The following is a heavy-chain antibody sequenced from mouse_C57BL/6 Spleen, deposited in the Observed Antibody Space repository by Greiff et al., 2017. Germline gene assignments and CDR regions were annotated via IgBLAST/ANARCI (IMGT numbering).Heavy chain of an antibody. CDR3: ARFDGYCDY. V-gene: IGHV1-50*01. CDR2: IDPSDSYT. Sequence: QVQLQQPGAELVKPGASVKLSCKASGYTFTSYWMQWVKQRPGQGLEWIGEIDPSDSYTNYTQKFKGKATLTVDTSSSTAYMQLSSLTSEDSAVYYCARFDGYCDYWGQGTTLTVSS. D-gene: IGHD2-3*01. J-gene: IGHJ2*01. CDR1: GYTFTSYW.